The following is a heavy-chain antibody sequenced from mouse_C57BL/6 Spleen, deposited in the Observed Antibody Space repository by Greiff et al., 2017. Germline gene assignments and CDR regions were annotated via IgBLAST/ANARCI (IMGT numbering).Heavy chain of an antibody. J-gene: IGHJ4*01. CDR3: ARDYYGSRGAMDY. CDR2: IYPRAGST. Sequence: QVQLQQSGPELVKPGASVKLSCKASGYTFTSYDINWVKQRPGQGLEWIGWIYPRAGSTKYNEKFKGKATLTVDTSSSTAYMELHSLTSEDSAVYFCARDYYGSRGAMDYWGQGTSVTVSS. CDR1: GYTFTSYD. D-gene: IGHD1-1*01. V-gene: IGHV1-85*01.